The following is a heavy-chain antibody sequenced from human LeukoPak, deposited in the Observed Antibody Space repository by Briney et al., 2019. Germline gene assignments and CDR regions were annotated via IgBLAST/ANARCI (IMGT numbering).Heavy chain of an antibody. V-gene: IGHV3-48*02. CDR2: ISSSSSNI. CDR3: VSQYCSGGSCFSH. J-gene: IGHJ4*02. CDR1: GFTFSSYG. D-gene: IGHD2-15*01. Sequence: GGSLRLSCSASGFTFSSYGMNWVRQAPGKGLEWVSHISSSSSNIYSADFVKGRFSISRDNAKNSVYLQMNSLRDEDTAVYYCVSQYCSGGSCFSHWGQGTLVTVSS.